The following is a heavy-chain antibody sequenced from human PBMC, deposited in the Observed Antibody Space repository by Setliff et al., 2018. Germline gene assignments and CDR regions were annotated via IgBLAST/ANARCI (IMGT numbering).Heavy chain of an antibody. J-gene: IGHJ4*02. CDR2: IYTSGTT. CDR1: GGPITTSSYS. CDR3: ARHSNTWPVDF. Sequence: PSETLSLTCTVSGGPITTSSYSWSWIRQPPGKGLEWIGYIYTSGTTYSNSSLKSRLSISVDTSKNQFSLRLTSVTAADTAVYFCARHSNTWPVDFWGQGTLVTVSS. V-gene: IGHV4-39*01.